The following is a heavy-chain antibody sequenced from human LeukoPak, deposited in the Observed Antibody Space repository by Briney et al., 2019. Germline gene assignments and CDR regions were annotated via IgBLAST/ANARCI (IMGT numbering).Heavy chain of an antibody. J-gene: IGHJ4*02. CDR3: AKVTNPYGSGSSFDY. Sequence: GGSLRLSCAASGFTFRSYAMSWVRQAPGKGLEWVSVISGSGGTTYYADSVKGRFTISRDNSKNTVYMQMNRLRAEDTAVYYCAKVTNPYGSGSSFDYWGQGTQVTVSS. D-gene: IGHD3-10*01. CDR2: ISGSGGTT. V-gene: IGHV3-23*01. CDR1: GFTFRSYA.